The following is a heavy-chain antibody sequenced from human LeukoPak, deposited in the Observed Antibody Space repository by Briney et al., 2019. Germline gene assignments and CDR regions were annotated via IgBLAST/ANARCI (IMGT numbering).Heavy chain of an antibody. CDR1: GFTLSSYA. V-gene: IGHV3-23*01. Sequence: GGSLRLSCAASGFTLSSYAMSWVRQAPGKGLEWVSAISGSGGSTYYADSVKGRFTISRDNSKNTLYLQMNSLRAEDTAVYCCAKPMVRGVIDPFDYWGQGTLVTVSS. CDR2: ISGSGGST. CDR3: AKPMVRGVIDPFDY. D-gene: IGHD3-10*01. J-gene: IGHJ4*02.